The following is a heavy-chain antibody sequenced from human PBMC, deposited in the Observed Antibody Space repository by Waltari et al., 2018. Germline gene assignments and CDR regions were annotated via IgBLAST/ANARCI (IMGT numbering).Heavy chain of an antibody. J-gene: IGHJ6*02. CDR2: TYTSGST. Sequence: QVQLQESGPGLVKPSQTLSLTCTVSGCSISRGSYYWSWIRQPAGKGLEWLGRTYTSGSTNYNPSLKSRVTISVDTSKNQFSLKLSSVTAADTAVYYCARVERAYSYGYYYYYGMDVWGQGTTVTVSS. D-gene: IGHD5-18*01. CDR3: ARVERAYSYGYYYYYGMDV. V-gene: IGHV4-61*02. CDR1: GCSISRGSYY.